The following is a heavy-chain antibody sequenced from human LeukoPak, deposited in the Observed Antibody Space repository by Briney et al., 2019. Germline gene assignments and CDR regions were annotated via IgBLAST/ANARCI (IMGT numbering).Heavy chain of an antibody. CDR2: IGSTSSTI. Sequence: PGGSLRLSCTASGFTFSSYTMNWVRQAPGKGLEWVSYIGSTSSTIYYADSVKGRFTISRDNAKNSLYLQMNSLRAEDTAVYYCVRAIGTSGTVNWGQGTLVTVSS. D-gene: IGHD1/OR15-1a*01. CDR3: VRAIGTSGTVN. CDR1: GFTFSSYT. J-gene: IGHJ4*02. V-gene: IGHV3-48*01.